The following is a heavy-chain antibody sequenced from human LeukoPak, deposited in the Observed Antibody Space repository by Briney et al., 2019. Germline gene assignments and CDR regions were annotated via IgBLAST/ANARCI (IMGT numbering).Heavy chain of an antibody. CDR2: ISSNGGST. CDR3: ARGKGYCSGGSCYSGAYYFDY. Sequence: PGGSLRLSCAASGFTFSSYAMHWVRQAPGKGLEYVSAISSNGGSTYYANSVKGRFTISRDNSKNTLYLQMGSLRADDTAVYYWARGKGYCSGGSCYSGAYYFDYWGQGTLVTVSS. CDR1: GFTFSSYA. V-gene: IGHV3-64*01. J-gene: IGHJ4*02. D-gene: IGHD2-15*01.